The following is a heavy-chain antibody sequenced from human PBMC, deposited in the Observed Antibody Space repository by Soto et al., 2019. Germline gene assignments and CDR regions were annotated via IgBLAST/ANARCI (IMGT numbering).Heavy chain of an antibody. V-gene: IGHV3-9*01. CDR1: GFTFDDYA. D-gene: IGHD2-8*01. CDR2: ISWNSGSI. Sequence: EVQLVESGGGLVQPGRSLRLSCAASGFTFDDYAMHWVRQAPGKGLEWVSGISWNSGSIGYADSVKGRFTISRDNAKHSLYLQMNSLRAEDTALYYCAKDLGYCTNGVCFSYFQHWGQGTLVTVSS. CDR3: AKDLGYCTNGVCFSYFQH. J-gene: IGHJ1*01.